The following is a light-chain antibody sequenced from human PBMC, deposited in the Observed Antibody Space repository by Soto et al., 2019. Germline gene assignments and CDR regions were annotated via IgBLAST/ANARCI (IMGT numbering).Light chain of an antibody. CDR3: QQYYNWPRT. Sequence: EIVLRHSPATLSLSPWERANLSRRASQSVSSNLAWYQHKPGQAPRLLTYGASTRATGIPARFSGSGSGTEFTLTISSLQPEDFAVYYCQQYYNWPRTFGQGTKVDIK. V-gene: IGKV3-15*01. J-gene: IGKJ1*01. CDR2: GAS. CDR1: QSVSSN.